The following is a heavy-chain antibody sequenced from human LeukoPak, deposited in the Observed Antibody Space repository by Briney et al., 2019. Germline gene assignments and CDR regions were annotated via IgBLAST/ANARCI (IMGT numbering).Heavy chain of an antibody. CDR1: GXTFSDHS. J-gene: IGHJ4*02. V-gene: IGHV3-48*02. CDR2: ISSGSSNI. D-gene: IGHD5-24*01. CDR3: ATDLTGLQFNY. Sequence: PGGSLRLSCAASGXTFSDHSMNWVRQAPGKGPEWLSYISSGSSNIEYADSVKGRFTTSRDNAKNSLYLQMTSLRDEDTAVYYCATDLTGLQFNYWGQGTLVTVSS.